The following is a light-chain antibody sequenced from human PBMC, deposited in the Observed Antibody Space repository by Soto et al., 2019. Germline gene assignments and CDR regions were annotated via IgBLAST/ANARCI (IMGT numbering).Light chain of an antibody. CDR3: SSYTISNTYV. V-gene: IGLV2-14*01. Sequence: QSALTQPASVSGSPGQSITFSCTGTSSDIGVYNYVSWYQQHPGKAPKLMIYEVNNRPSGVSNRFSGSKSGNTASLTISGLQAEDEADYYCSSYTISNTYVFGTGTKVTVL. CDR2: EVN. CDR1: SSDIGVYNY. J-gene: IGLJ1*01.